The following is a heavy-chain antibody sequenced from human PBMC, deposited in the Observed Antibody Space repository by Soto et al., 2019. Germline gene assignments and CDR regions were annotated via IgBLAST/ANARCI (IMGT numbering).Heavy chain of an antibody. D-gene: IGHD5-18*01. Sequence: EVQLLEAGGGLVQPGGSLRLSCAASGFTFSSYAMSWVRQAPGKGLEWVSAISGSGGSTYYADSVKGRFTISRDNSKNTLYLQMNSLRAEDTAVYYCAKGLGLGGYRYGVPPDYWGQGTLVTVSS. CDR2: ISGSGGST. V-gene: IGHV3-23*01. CDR3: AKGLGLGGYRYGVPPDY. CDR1: GFTFSSYA. J-gene: IGHJ4*02.